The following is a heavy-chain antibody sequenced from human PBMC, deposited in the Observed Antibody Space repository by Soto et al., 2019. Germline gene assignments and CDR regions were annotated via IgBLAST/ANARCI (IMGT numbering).Heavy chain of an antibody. V-gene: IGHV4-34*01. D-gene: IGHD6-13*01. CDR3: ARSRRGFGSSWYDWFDP. CDR1: GGSFSGHY. Sequence: SETVSLTCAVYGGSFSGHYWSWIRQPPGKGLEWIGEINESVSTKYTPSLKSRVTTSLDTSKNQFSLKLSSVTAADTAVYYCARSRRGFGSSWYDWFDPWGQGTMVTFSS. J-gene: IGHJ5*02. CDR2: INESVST.